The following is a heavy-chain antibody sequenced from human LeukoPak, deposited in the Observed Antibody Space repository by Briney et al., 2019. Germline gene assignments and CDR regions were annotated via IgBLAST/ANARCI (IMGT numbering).Heavy chain of an antibody. CDR3: ARGLRGGSGSNWFDP. D-gene: IGHD3-10*01. J-gene: IGHJ5*02. V-gene: IGHV4-30-2*01. CDR2: IYHSGST. CDR1: GGSISSGGYS. Sequence: SETLSLTCAVSGGSISSGGYSWSWIRQPPGKGLEWIGYIYHSGSTNYNPSLKSRVTMSVDTSKNQFSLKLSSVTAADTAVYYCARGLRGGSGSNWFDPWGQGTLVTVSS.